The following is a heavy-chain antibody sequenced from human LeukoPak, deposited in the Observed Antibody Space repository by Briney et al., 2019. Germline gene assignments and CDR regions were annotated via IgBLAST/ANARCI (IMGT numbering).Heavy chain of an antibody. V-gene: IGHV4-31*03. J-gene: IGHJ4*02. Sequence: SETLSLTCTVSGGSISSGGYYWSWIRQHPGKGLEWIGYIYYSGSTYYNPSLKSRVTISVDTSKNQFSLKLSSVTAADTAVYYCAHAALWFGEFFDYWGQGTLVTVSS. D-gene: IGHD3-10*01. CDR3: AHAALWFGEFFDY. CDR1: GGSISSGGYY. CDR2: IYYSGST.